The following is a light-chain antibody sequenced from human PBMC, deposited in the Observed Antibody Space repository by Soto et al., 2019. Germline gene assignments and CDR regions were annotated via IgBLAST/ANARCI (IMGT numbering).Light chain of an antibody. CDR1: SSDVGSYNR. J-gene: IGLJ1*01. Sequence: QSVLTQPPSVSGSPGQSVTISCTGTSSDVGSYNRVSWYQHPPGTAPKLMIYEVSNRPSGVPDRFSGSKSGNTASLTISGLQAEDEADYYCSLYTSNFTYVFRTGTQLTVL. CDR2: EVS. CDR3: SLYTSNFTYV. V-gene: IGLV2-18*01.